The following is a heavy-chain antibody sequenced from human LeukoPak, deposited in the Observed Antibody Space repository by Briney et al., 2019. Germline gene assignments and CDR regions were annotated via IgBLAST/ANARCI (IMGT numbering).Heavy chain of an antibody. Sequence: GGSLRLSCAASGFPFSSYAMSWVRQAPGKGLEWVSAISGSGGSTYYADSVKGRFTISRDNSKNSLYLQMNSMRAEDTALYYCAKAYWDYGDYFDYWGQGTLVTVSS. J-gene: IGHJ4*02. CDR3: AKAYWDYGDYFDY. CDR2: ISGSGGST. CDR1: GFPFSSYA. V-gene: IGHV3-23*01. D-gene: IGHD4-17*01.